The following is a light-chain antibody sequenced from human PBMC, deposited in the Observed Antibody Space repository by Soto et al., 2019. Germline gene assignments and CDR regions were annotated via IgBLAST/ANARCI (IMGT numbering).Light chain of an antibody. CDR1: QNINSH. V-gene: IGKV1-39*01. Sequence: DIQMTQSPSSLSASIGDRVTITCRASQNINSHLNWYQQKPGKAPKVLIYAASRLQSGVPSRFSGSGSGTEFTLTISSLEPEYFATYYCQQSHITTLFTFGKGTKLEIK. CDR2: AAS. J-gene: IGKJ2*01. CDR3: QQSHITTLFT.